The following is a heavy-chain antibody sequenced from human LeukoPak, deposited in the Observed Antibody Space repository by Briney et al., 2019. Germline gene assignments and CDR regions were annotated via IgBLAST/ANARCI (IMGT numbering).Heavy chain of an antibody. D-gene: IGHD5-18*01. CDR2: MFNSGIT. CDR3: ARHRRYGLHIDY. CDR1: WDSLIISSYY. V-gene: IGHV4-39*01. Sequence: SDTLSPTRTVSWDSLIISSYYSGWIRQPPGKGLDWIASMFNSGITYYNSSLKSRVTISVDTSKNQFSLRLNSVPAADTAVYYCARHRRYGLHIDYWGQGNLVTVSS. J-gene: IGHJ4*02.